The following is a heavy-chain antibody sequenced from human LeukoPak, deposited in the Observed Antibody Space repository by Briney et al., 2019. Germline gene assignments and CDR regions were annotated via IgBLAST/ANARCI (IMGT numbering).Heavy chain of an antibody. V-gene: IGHV3-21*01. Sequence: GGSLRLSCAVSGFTFSRNSMNWVRQAPGKGLEWVSSISTSSSYIYYADSVKGRFTISRDNARNSLYLQMNSLRAEDTAVYYCARGGVGLTLISWSDYWGQGTLVTVSS. CDR3: ARGGVGLTLISWSDY. CDR1: GFTFSRNS. J-gene: IGHJ4*02. CDR2: ISTSSSYI. D-gene: IGHD1-26*01.